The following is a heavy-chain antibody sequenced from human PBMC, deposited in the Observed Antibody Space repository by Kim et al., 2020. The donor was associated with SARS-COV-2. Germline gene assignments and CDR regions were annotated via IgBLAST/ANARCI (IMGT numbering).Heavy chain of an antibody. D-gene: IGHD6-19*01. CDR3: AKDPGGRGWPGTNSYGMGV. Sequence: GGSLRLSCAASGFTFSSYAMSWVRQAPGKGLEWVSAISGSGGSKYYADLVKGWFTISRDNSKNTLYLQMNSLRAEDTAVYYCAKDPGGRGWPGTNSYGMGVWCQGPTVPVSS. CDR1: GFTFSSYA. J-gene: IGHJ6*02. CDR2: ISGSGGSK. V-gene: IGHV3-23*01.